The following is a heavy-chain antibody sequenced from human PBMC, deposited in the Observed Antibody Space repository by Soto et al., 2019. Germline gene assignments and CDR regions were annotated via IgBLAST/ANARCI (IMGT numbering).Heavy chain of an antibody. CDR3: ARKVPGSTTRPDYWYFDL. CDR1: GFTFISYA. Sequence: EVQLLESGGGLVQPGGSLRLSCAASGFTFISYAMNWVRQAPGKGLQWVAAISGGGDATFYADSVKGRFTISRDNSRNTMSLQMNSLGADDTAVYYCARKVPGSTTRPDYWYFDLWRRGTLVTLSS. CDR2: ISGGGDAT. D-gene: IGHD3-10*01. V-gene: IGHV3-23*01. J-gene: IGHJ2*01.